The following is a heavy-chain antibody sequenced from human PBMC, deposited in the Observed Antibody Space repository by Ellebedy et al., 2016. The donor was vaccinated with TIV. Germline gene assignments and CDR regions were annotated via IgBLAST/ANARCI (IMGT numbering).Heavy chain of an antibody. Sequence: ASVKVSCKASGYTFTSYFIYWVRQAPGQGLEWMGIINPSGGSSNYAQKFQGRVTMTRDTSTSTVYMQLNSLRSEDTAVYYCARGDNYYYDSSGYYYSYWGQGTLVTVSS. J-gene: IGHJ4*02. CDR3: ARGDNYYYDSSGYYYSY. V-gene: IGHV1-46*01. D-gene: IGHD3-22*01. CDR2: INPSGGSS. CDR1: GYTFTSYF.